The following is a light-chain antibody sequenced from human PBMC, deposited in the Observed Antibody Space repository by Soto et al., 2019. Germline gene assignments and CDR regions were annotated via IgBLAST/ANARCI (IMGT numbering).Light chain of an antibody. CDR3: SSYTTSGSLV. V-gene: IGLV2-14*01. J-gene: IGLJ2*01. Sequence: QSALTQPASVSVSPGQSITISCTGNSSDVGGYNYVSWYQQHPGKAPKLMIYDVSNRPSGVSNRFSGSKSGNTASLTISGLQAEDEADYYCSSYTTSGSLVFGGGTKLTVL. CDR2: DVS. CDR1: SSDVGGYNY.